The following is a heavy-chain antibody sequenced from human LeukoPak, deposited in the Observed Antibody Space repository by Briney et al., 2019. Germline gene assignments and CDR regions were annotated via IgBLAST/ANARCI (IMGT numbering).Heavy chain of an antibody. CDR2: ISGSGGST. J-gene: IGHJ4*02. Sequence: GGPLRPSCAASEFTFISYGMSGVGQSPGKGREGVSAISGSGGSTYYADSVKGRFTISRDNSKNTLYLQMNSLRAEDTAVYYCAKDRQRIIAAAGTGFDYWGQGTLVTVSS. D-gene: IGHD6-13*01. V-gene: IGHV3-23*01. CDR1: EFTFISYG. CDR3: AKDRQRIIAAAGTGFDY.